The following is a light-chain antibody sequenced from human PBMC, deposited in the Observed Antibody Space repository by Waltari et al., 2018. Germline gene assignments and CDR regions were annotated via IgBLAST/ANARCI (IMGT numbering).Light chain of an antibody. CDR2: DAS. CDR3: QQRRSWPLT. V-gene: IGKV3-11*01. J-gene: IGKJ4*01. CDR1: QSVNNY. Sequence: EIVLTQSPATLSLSPGERATLSCRTSQSVNNYLGWYQQKPGQAPRLLIYDASNRATGIPARFSGSGSGTDFTLTISSLEPEDFAIYYCQQRRSWPLTFGGGTKVEIK.